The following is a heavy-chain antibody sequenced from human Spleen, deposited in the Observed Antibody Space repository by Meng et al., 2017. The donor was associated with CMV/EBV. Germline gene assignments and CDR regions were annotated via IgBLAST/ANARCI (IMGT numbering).Heavy chain of an antibody. J-gene: IGHJ4*02. V-gene: IGHV3-21*01. CDR2: ISGSSVYI. CDR1: GFIFSSYR. CDR3: ARDPWASDSSGFDY. Sequence: GGSLRLSCAASGFIFSSYRINWVRQAPGKGLEWVSSISGSSVYIYYADSVKGRFTISRGNAKKSVYLQMNRLRVEDTAVYYCARDPWASDSSGFDYWGQGALVTVSS. D-gene: IGHD3-22*01.